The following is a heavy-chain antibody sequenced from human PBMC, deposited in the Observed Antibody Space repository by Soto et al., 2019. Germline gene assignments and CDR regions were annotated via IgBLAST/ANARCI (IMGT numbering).Heavy chain of an antibody. CDR1: GYTVTSYH. V-gene: IGHV1-46*01. J-gene: IGHJ5*01. CDR2: INPSGDSR. D-gene: IGHD3-10*01. CDR3: ARRYYYGTSWLDS. Sequence: GASVNVSCKASGYTVTSYHMHCVRQAPGQGLEWMGKINPSGDSRTYAQKFQGRVTMTGDTSTSTVYMELSSLRSEDTAVYYCARRYYYGTSWLDSWGQGTLVTVSS.